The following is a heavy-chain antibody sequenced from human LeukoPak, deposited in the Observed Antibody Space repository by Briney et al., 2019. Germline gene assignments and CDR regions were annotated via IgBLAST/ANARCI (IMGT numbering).Heavy chain of an antibody. Sequence: ASVKVSCKASGYTFTSYGISWVRQAPGQGLEWMGWISAYNGNTNYAQKLQGRVTMTTDTSTSTAYMELRSLRSDDTAVYYCARGAYYDSSGYLAIWGQGTLVTVSS. CDR2: ISAYNGNT. J-gene: IGHJ4*02. CDR3: ARGAYYDSSGYLAI. V-gene: IGHV1-18*01. D-gene: IGHD3-22*01. CDR1: GYTFTSYG.